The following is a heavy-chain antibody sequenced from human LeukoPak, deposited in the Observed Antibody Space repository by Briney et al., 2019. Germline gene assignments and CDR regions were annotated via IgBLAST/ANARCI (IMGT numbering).Heavy chain of an antibody. CDR3: AKDSVSPGGYDGSEDGVY. CDR1: GFTFSSYG. V-gene: IGHV3-30*02. D-gene: IGHD5-12*01. CDR2: IRYDGSNK. J-gene: IGHJ1*01. Sequence: GGSLRLSCAASGFTFSSYGMHWVRQAPGKGLEWVAFIRYDGSNKYYADSVKGRFTISRDNSKNTLYLQMNSLRAEDTAVYYCAKDSVSPGGYDGSEDGVYWGQGTLVTVSS.